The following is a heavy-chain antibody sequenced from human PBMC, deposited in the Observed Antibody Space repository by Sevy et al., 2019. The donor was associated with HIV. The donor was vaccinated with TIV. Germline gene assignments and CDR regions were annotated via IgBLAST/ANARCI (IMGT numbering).Heavy chain of an antibody. CDR2: ISGSSGTI. Sequence: GGSLRLSCAASGFSFSQYSMNWVRQAPGKGLEWLSYISGSSGTIYCAGSVKGRFTISRDNAKNSVYLQMNCLRDEDSDVYYWAGVVLYYDANYCDFWGQGALVTVSS. V-gene: IGHV3-48*02. CDR1: GFSFSQYS. CDR3: AGVVLYYDANYCDF. D-gene: IGHD3-22*01. J-gene: IGHJ4*02.